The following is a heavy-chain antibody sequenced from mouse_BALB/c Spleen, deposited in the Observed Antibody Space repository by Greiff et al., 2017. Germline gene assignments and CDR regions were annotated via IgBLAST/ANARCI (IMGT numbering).Heavy chain of an antibody. D-gene: IGHD2-2*01. Sequence: VKLMESGPGLVAPSQSLSITCTVSGFSLTSYGVHWVRQPPGKGLEWLGVIWAGGSTNYNSALMSRLSISKDNSKSQVFLKMNSLQTDDTAMYYCARERYGYAFAYWGQGTLVTVSA. CDR2: IWAGGST. CDR1: GFSLTSYG. CDR3: ARERYGYAFAY. V-gene: IGHV2-9*02. J-gene: IGHJ3*01.